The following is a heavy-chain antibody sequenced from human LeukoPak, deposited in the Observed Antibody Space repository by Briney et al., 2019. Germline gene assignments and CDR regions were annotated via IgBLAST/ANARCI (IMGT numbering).Heavy chain of an antibody. V-gene: IGHV3-11*01. CDR1: GFTFSDYY. J-gene: IGHJ4*02. Sequence: GGSLRLSCAASGFTFSDYYMSWIRQAPGKGLEWVSYISSSGSTKYYADSVKGRFTISRDNAKNPYLQMDGLRAEDTAVYYCARDGHAYGRGSPHYWGQGTLVTVSS. CDR3: ARDGHAYGRGSPHY. CDR2: ISSSGSTK. D-gene: IGHD3-10*01.